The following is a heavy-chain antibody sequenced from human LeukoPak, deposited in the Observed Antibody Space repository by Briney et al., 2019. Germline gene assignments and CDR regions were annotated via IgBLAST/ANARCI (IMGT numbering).Heavy chain of an antibody. D-gene: IGHD3-9*01. Sequence: GGSLRLSCAASGFTFSSYSMNWVRQAPGKGLEWVSSISSSSSYLYYADSVKGRFTISRANAKNSLFLQINSVRAEDTAVYYCARGADYDILTGYMDVWGKGTTVTVSS. CDR1: GFTFSSYS. CDR2: ISSSSSYL. V-gene: IGHV3-21*01. J-gene: IGHJ6*03. CDR3: ARGADYDILTGYMDV.